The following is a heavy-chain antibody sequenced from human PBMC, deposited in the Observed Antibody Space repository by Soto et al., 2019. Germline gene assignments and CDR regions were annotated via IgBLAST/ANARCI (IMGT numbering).Heavy chain of an antibody. J-gene: IGHJ5*02. D-gene: IGHD5-12*01. V-gene: IGHV4-59*01. CDR2: IYYSGST. CDR1: GGSISSYY. Sequence: SETLSLTCTVSGGSISSYYWSWIRQPPGKGLEWIGYIYYSGSTNYNPSLKSRVTISVDTSKNQFSLKLSSVTAADTAVYYCARDRVIFQTNSGCDPWGQGTLVTVSS. CDR3: ARDRVIFQTNSGCDP.